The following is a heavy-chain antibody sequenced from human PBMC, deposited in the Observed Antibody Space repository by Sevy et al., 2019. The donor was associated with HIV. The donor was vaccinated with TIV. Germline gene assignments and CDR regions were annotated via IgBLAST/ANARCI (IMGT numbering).Heavy chain of an antibody. J-gene: IGHJ4*02. CDR3: HLSLGYRYGLDY. CDR1: GGSISGRSHY. V-gene: IGHV4-39*01. Sequence: SETLSLTCSVSGGSISGRSHYWGWIRQPPGKGLEWIGNIYHTGSTYYNPSLKSRVTVSVDTSKKQFSLNLTSVTAADTAVYYCHLSLGYRYGLDYWSQGTLVTVSS. CDR2: IYHTGST. D-gene: IGHD5-18*01.